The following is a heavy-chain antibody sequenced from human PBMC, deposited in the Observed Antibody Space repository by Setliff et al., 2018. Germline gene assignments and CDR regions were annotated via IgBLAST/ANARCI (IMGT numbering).Heavy chain of an antibody. J-gene: IGHJ4*02. CDR3: TTSAIHFSEYMWVTYRHIDH. V-gene: IGHV3-15*01. CDR2: IKSATDGETT. Sequence: GGSLRLSCAASGFTFSSYWMSWVRQAPGKGLEWVGRIKSATDGETTDYASPVEGRFIISRDDSQNSLYLQMYSLTTEDTAVYYCTTSAIHFSEYMWVTYRHIDHWGQGTLVTVS. D-gene: IGHD3-16*02. CDR1: GFTFSSYW.